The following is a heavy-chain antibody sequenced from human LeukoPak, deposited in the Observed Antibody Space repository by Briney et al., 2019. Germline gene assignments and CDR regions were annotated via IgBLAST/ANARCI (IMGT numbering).Heavy chain of an antibody. D-gene: IGHD3-10*01. CDR3: ARDKRMVRGVIIHNWFDP. Sequence: SETLSLTCTVSGGSISSYYWSWIRQPAGKGLEWIGRIYTSGSTNYNPSLKSRVTMSVDTSKNQFSLKLSSVTAADTAVYYCARDKRMVRGVIIHNWFDPWGQGTLATVSS. V-gene: IGHV4-4*07. CDR2: IYTSGST. J-gene: IGHJ5*02. CDR1: GGSISSYY.